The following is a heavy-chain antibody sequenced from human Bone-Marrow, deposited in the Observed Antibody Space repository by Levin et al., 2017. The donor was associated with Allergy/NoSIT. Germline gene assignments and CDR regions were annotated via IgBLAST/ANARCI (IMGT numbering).Heavy chain of an antibody. CDR3: ARAPGDYQVLGGHDFWSGSYNTESAHYYGLDV. CDR2: ITPLFGTP. Sequence: ASVKVSCEASGYILTTYHITWVRQAPGQGLEYMGGITPLFGTPNYAQKFQDRVTISADDSTSTVYMELTDLRSEDTAVYYCARAPGDYQVLGGHDFWSGSYNTESAHYYGLDVWGQGTTVIVSS. V-gene: IGHV1-69*13. CDR1: GYILTTYH. J-gene: IGHJ6*02. D-gene: IGHD3-3*01.